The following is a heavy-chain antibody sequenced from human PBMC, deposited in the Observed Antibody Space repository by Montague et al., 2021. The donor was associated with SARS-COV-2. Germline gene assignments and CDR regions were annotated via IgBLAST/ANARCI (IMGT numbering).Heavy chain of an antibody. V-gene: IGHV3-23*01. J-gene: IGHJ4*02. CDR3: AKHRTGTTPFDY. CDR2: ITGSGGTT. CDR1: GFTFSSYA. Sequence: SLRLSCEASGFTFSSYAMSRVRQAPGKGLEWVSEITGSGGTTYYADSVKGRFTISRDNSKYTLFLQMHSLRAEDTAIYYCAKHRTGTTPFDYWGQGTLVTVSS. D-gene: IGHD1-7*01.